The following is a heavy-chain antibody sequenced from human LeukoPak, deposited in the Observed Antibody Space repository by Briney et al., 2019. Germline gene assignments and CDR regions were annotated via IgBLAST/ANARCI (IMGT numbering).Heavy chain of an antibody. CDR3: ARGVEPLAANTLAY. CDR2: LYSDGNT. CDR1: GFTVITND. Sequence: GVSLRLSCAASGFTVITNDMTWVRQAPGKGLQWVSVLYSDGNTKYADSVQGRFTISRDNSKNTLYLEMNSLSPDDTAVYYCARGVEPLAANTLAYWGQGTLVTVSS. D-gene: IGHD1-14*01. V-gene: IGHV3-53*01. J-gene: IGHJ4*02.